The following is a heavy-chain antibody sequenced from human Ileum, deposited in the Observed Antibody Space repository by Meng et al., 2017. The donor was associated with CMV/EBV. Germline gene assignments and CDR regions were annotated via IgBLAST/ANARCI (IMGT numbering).Heavy chain of an antibody. D-gene: IGHD3-3*01. CDR1: GYTFTSYG. CDR2: ISGYNGNT. Sequence: ASVKVSCKASGYTFTSYGISWVRQAPGQGLEWMGWISGYNGNTKYAQKFQGRVTMTTDTSTNTAYMELRSLKSDDTAIYYCARASITIFGVVLIIDFWGQGTQVTVSS. J-gene: IGHJ4*02. CDR3: ARASITIFGVVLIIDF. V-gene: IGHV1-18*01.